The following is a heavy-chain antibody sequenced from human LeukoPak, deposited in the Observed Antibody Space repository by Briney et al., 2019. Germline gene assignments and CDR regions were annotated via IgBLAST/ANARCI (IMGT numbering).Heavy chain of an antibody. CDR2: IYYSGST. Sequence: SETLSLTCTVSGGSISSYYWSWIRQPPGKGLEWIGYIYYSGSTYYNPSLKSRVTISVDTSKNQFSLKLSSVTAADTAVYYCARGQDYYGSGSDIWGQGTMVTVSS. J-gene: IGHJ3*02. CDR3: ARGQDYYGSGSDI. D-gene: IGHD3-10*01. V-gene: IGHV4-59*08. CDR1: GGSISSYY.